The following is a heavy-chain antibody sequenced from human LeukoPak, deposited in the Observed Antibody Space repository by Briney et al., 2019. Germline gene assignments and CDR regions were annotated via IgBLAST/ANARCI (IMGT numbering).Heavy chain of an antibody. CDR3: ARLAEGYCSSTSCYTVTPYYYYMDV. CDR2: NYYSGST. CDR1: GGSISSYY. D-gene: IGHD2-2*02. J-gene: IGHJ6*03. Sequence: SETLSLTCTVSGGSISSYYWSWIRQPPGKGLEWIGYNYYSGSTNYNPSLKSRVTISVDTSKNQFSLKLSSVTAADTAVYYCARLAEGYCSSTSCYTVTPYYYYMDVWGKGTTVTVSS. V-gene: IGHV4-59*08.